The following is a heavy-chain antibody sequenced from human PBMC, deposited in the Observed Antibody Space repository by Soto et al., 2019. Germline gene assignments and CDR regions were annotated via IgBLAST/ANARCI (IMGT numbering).Heavy chain of an antibody. V-gene: IGHV1-46*01. D-gene: IGHD5-12*01. J-gene: IGHJ3*02. Sequence: QEQLVQSGAEVKKPGASVTISCKASGDTFSRHYIHWVRQAPGQGLEGMAVINPTGASTSYAQKFQGRVTGTRETSTSTISMELRSLRSEDTAVYFCASDYSAYERHHRFDNWGQGTMVTVSS. CDR1: GDTFSRHY. CDR2: INPTGAST. CDR3: ASDYSAYERHHRFDN.